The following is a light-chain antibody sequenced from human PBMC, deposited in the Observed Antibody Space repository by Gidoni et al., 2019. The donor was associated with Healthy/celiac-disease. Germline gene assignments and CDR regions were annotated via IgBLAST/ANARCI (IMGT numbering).Light chain of an antibody. Sequence: DIQMTQSPSSLSASVGDRVTITCRASQSISSYLNWYQQKPGKAPKLLIYAASSLQSGVPSRFSGSGSATDFTLTISSLQPEDVATYYCQQSYSTPLFTFGPGTKVDIK. CDR1: QSISSY. V-gene: IGKV1-39*01. CDR2: AAS. CDR3: QQSYSTPLFT. J-gene: IGKJ3*01.